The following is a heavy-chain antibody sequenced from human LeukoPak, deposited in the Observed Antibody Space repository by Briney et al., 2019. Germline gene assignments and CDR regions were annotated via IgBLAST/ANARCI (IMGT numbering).Heavy chain of an antibody. CDR2: IYSGGST. CDR3: ARDLSGKGSYRYYFDY. J-gene: IGHJ4*02. Sequence: PGGSLRLSCAASGFTVSSNCMSWVRQAPGKGLEWVSVIYSGGSTYYADSVKGRFTISRDNSKNTLYLQMNSLRAEDTAVYYCARDLSGKGSYRYYFDYWGQGTLVTVSS. V-gene: IGHV3-53*01. D-gene: IGHD1-26*01. CDR1: GFTVSSNC.